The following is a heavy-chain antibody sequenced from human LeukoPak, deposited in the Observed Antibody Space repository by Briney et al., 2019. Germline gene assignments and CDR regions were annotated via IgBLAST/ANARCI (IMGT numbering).Heavy chain of an antibody. J-gene: IGHJ4*02. CDR2: INHAGGT. CDR3: ARAGTGDRSAVFDS. CDR1: GGSFSGHY. V-gene: IGHV4-34*01. D-gene: IGHD3-10*01. Sequence: SETLSLTCAVYGGSFSGHYWNWIRQSPGKGLEWIGEINHAGGTNYNPSLKSRVVMSVDTSKNQFSLRLTSVTAADTAVYFCARAGTGDRSAVFDSWGQGALVTVS.